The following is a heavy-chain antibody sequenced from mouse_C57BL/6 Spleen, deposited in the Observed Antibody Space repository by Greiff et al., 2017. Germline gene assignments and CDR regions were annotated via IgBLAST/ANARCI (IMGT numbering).Heavy chain of an antibody. J-gene: IGHJ2*01. CDR1: GYTFTSYW. V-gene: IGHV1-69*01. CDR2: IDPSDSYT. D-gene: IGHD1-1*01. Sequence: QVQLQQPGAELVMPGASVKLSCKASGYTFTSYWMHWVKQRPGQGLEWIGEIDPSDSYTNYNQKFKGKSTLTVDKSSSTAYMQLSSLTSEDSAVYYCARGKLYGSSYVRYFDYWGQGTTLTVSS. CDR3: ARGKLYGSSYVRYFDY.